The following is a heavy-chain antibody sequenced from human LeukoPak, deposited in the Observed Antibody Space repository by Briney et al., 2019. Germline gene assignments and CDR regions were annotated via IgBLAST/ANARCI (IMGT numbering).Heavy chain of an antibody. CDR3: VRDNPRCCGVIPANIDDY. Sequence: GGSLRLSCAASGFTFSDYYMSWVRQAPGKGLGWVSYISSSGSIIYYADSVKGRFTISRNNAKNSLHLQMNSLRAEDTAVYYCVRDNPRCCGVIPANIDDYWGQGTLVTVSS. D-gene: IGHD2-21*01. V-gene: IGHV3-11*04. CDR2: ISSSGSII. CDR1: GFTFSDYY. J-gene: IGHJ4*02.